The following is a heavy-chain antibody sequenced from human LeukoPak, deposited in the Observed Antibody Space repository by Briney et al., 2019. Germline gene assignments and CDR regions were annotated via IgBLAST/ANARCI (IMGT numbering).Heavy chain of an antibody. CDR1: GDSISRSSYY. CDR3: ARHISSFRGGKSYYFDY. V-gene: IGHV4-39*01. Sequence: SETLSLTCAVSGDSISRSSYYWGWIRQPPGKGLECIGSIYYTGNTYYNPSLKSRVTISVDTSKNQFSLKLTSVTAADTAVFYCARHISSFRGGKSYYFDYWGQGTLVTVSS. J-gene: IGHJ4*02. CDR2: IYYTGNT. D-gene: IGHD3-10*01.